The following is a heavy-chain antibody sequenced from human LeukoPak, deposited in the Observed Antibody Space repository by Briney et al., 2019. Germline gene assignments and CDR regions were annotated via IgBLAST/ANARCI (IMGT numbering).Heavy chain of an antibody. CDR1: GGSISTYY. V-gene: IGHV4-59*01. CDR2: ADYSGST. CDR3: ARVGPWCFDL. Sequence: SETLSLTCSVSGGSISTYYWSWIRQPPGKGLEWIGYADYSGSTNYNPSLKSRVTILVDTSKNQFSLKLSSVTAADTAVYYCARVGPWCFDLWGRGTLVTVSS. J-gene: IGHJ2*01.